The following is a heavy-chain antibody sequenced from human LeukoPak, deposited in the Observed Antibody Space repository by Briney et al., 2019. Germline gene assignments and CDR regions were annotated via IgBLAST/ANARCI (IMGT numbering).Heavy chain of an antibody. CDR3: AKVTYGSGTYGAFDS. CDR1: GFTFSSYA. V-gene: IGHV3-23*01. J-gene: IGHJ4*02. CDR2: ISGSGGST. D-gene: IGHD3-10*01. Sequence: GSLRLSCAASGFTFSSYAMSWVRQAPGKGLEWVSAISGSGGSTYYADSVKGRFTISRDNSKNTLYLQMNSLRAEDTAVYYCAKVTYGSGTYGAFDSWGQGTLVTVSS.